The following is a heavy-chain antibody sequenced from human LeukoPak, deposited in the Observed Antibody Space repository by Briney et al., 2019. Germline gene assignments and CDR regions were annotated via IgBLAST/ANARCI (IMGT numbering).Heavy chain of an antibody. CDR2: INSDGSST. V-gene: IGHV3-74*01. CDR3: ARVKGGWVNDAFDI. CDR1: GFIVSSSH. Sequence: PGGSLRLSCAASGFIVSSSHMSWVRQAPGKGLVWASRINSDGSSTSYADSVKGRFTISRDNAKNTLYLQMNSLRAEDTAVYYCARVKGGWVNDAFDIWGQGTMVTVSS. J-gene: IGHJ3*02. D-gene: IGHD6-19*01.